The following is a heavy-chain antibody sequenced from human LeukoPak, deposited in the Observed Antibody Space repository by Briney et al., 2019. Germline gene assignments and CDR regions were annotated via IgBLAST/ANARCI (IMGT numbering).Heavy chain of an antibody. Sequence: SETLSLTCTVSGGSISSYYWSWIRQPAGKGLEWIGRIYTSGSTNYNPSLKSRVTMSVDTSTNQFSLRLSSVTAADTAVYYCARGNCSGGSCYSVVPHSPNWFDPWGQGTLVTVSS. CDR3: ARGNCSGGSCYSVVPHSPNWFDP. D-gene: IGHD2-15*01. CDR1: GGSISSYY. CDR2: IYTSGST. J-gene: IGHJ5*02. V-gene: IGHV4-4*07.